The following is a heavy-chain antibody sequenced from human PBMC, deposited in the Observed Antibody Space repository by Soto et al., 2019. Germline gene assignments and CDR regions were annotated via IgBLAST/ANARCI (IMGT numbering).Heavy chain of an antibody. CDR2: ISYDGSNK. J-gene: IGHJ4*02. V-gene: IGHV3-30-3*01. CDR1: GFTFSSYA. CDR3: ARAEGGYYYDSSGYYPKGVDY. Sequence: QVQLVESGGGVVQPGRSLRLSCAASGFTFSSYAMHWVRQAPGKGLEWVTVISYDGSNKYYADSVKGRFTISRDNSKNTLYRQMNSLRAGDTAVYYCARAEGGYYYDSSGYYPKGVDYWGQGTLVTVSS. D-gene: IGHD3-22*01.